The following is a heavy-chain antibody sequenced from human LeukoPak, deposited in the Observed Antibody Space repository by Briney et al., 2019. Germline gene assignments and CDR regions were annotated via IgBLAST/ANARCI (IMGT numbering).Heavy chain of an antibody. V-gene: IGHV6-1*01. CDR1: GDSVSSKSAA. CDR3: ARARGYLEN. CDR2: TYYRSKWFS. Sequence: SQTLSLTCAISGDSVSSKSAAWNWIRQSPSRGLEWLGRTYYRSKWFSEYTLSVKSRITIKSDTSKNQFTLQLNSVTPEDTAVYYCARARGYLENWGQGTLVTVSS. J-gene: IGHJ4*02. D-gene: IGHD6-13*01.